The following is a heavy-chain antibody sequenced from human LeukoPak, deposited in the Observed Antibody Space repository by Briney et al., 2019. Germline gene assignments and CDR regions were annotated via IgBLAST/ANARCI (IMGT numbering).Heavy chain of an antibody. CDR1: GGSFSGYY. Sequence: PSETLSLTCAVYGGSFSGYYWSWIRQPPGKGLGWIGEINHSGSTNYNPSLKSRVTISVDTSKNQFSLKLSSVTAADTAVYYCARGRHRLPCYYYGMDVWGQGTTVTVSS. V-gene: IGHV4-34*01. CDR3: ARGRHRLPCYYYGMDV. D-gene: IGHD6-25*01. CDR2: INHSGST. J-gene: IGHJ6*02.